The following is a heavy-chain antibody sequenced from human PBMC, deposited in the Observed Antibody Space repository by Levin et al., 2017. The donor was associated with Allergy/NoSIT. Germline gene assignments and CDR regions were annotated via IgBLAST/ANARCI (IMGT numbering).Heavy chain of an antibody. V-gene: IGHV4-30-4*08. J-gene: IGHJ4*02. CDR3: AGDPPGLGGVGCCFDY. CDR1: GASINSGDYY. Sequence: SETLSLTCTVSGASINSGDYYWSWIRQPPGKGLEWIGYIYYSGSTYYNPSLKSRLTIFLDTSKNQFSLKLSSVTAADTPVLYSAGDPPGLGGVGCCFDYWGQGT. D-gene: IGHD3-16*01. CDR2: IYYSGST.